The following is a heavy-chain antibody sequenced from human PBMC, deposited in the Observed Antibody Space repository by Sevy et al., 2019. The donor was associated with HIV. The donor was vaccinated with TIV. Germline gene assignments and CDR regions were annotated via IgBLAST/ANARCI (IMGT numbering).Heavy chain of an antibody. V-gene: IGHV4-59*01. CDR1: GVSIIGYY. CDR3: ARALAEYYYAMDV. Sequence: SETLSLTCSVSGVSIIGYYWTWIRHTTGKGLEWIGDFYYSGRTNYNPSLQGRFAISSDTSKNQFSLKLSSVTAADTAVYYCARALAEYYYAMDVWGQGTTVTVSS. CDR2: FYYSGRT. J-gene: IGHJ6*02.